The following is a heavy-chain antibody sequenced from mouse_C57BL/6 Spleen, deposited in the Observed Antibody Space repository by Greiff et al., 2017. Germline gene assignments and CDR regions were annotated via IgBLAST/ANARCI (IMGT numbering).Heavy chain of an antibody. Sequence: VQLQQPGAELVRPGSSVKLSCKASGYTFTSYWMHWVKQRPIQGLEWIGNIDPSDSETHYNQKFKDKATLTVDKSSSTAYMQLSSLTSEDSAVYYCARSDDYGGDWYFDVWGTGTTVTVSS. CDR1: GYTFTSYW. CDR3: ARSDDYGGDWYFDV. D-gene: IGHD2-4*01. CDR2: IDPSDSET. V-gene: IGHV1-52*01. J-gene: IGHJ1*03.